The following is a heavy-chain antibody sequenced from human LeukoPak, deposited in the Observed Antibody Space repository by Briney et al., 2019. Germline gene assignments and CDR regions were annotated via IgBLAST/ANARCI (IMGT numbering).Heavy chain of an antibody. Sequence: SVKASCKTSGGTFNNYAISWVRQAPGQGLEWMGRVVPMFGIRNYPQTFRGRVNITADKATNTVYMELRSLRAEDTAIYYCATEPSRSYSFDHLDFWGLGTPVTVSS. V-gene: IGHV1-69*04. J-gene: IGHJ4*02. CDR3: ATEPSRSYSFDHLDF. CDR1: GGTFNNYA. D-gene: IGHD5-12*01. CDR2: VVPMFGIR.